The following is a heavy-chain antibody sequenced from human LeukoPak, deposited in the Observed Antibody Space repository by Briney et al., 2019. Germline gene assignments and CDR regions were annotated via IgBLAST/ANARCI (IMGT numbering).Heavy chain of an antibody. J-gene: IGHJ4*02. CDR2: ISRSGDTT. CDR3: ARDRCSSTSCYSSKFDY. Sequence: GGSLRLSCAASGFTFANYAMSWVRQAPGKGLEFVSSISRSGDTTFYADSVKGRFTISRDNSKNTLYLQMNSLRAEDTAVYYCARDRCSSTSCYSSKFDYWGQGTLVTVSS. D-gene: IGHD2-2*01. CDR1: GFTFANYA. V-gene: IGHV3-23*01.